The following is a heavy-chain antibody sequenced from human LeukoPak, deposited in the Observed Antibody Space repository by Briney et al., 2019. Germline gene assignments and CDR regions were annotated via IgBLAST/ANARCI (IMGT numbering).Heavy chain of an antibody. J-gene: IGHJ4*02. V-gene: IGHV1-2*02. Sequence: GASVKVSCKASGYTFTGYYMHWVRQAPGQGLEWMGWINPNSGGTNYAQKFQGRVTMTRDTSISTAYMEQSRLRSDDTAVYYCARAGRVSIVVVPAANLPDYWGQGTLVTVSS. CDR2: INPNSGGT. CDR1: GYTFTGYY. CDR3: ARAGRVSIVVVPAANLPDY. D-gene: IGHD2-2*01.